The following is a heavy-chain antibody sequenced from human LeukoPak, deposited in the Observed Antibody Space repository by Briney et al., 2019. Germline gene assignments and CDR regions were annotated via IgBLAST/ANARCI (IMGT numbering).Heavy chain of an antibody. D-gene: IGHD3-9*01. CDR3: AKSGDYDVLTGYYVSDY. V-gene: IGHV3-23*01. J-gene: IGHJ4*02. CDR2: ITGSGGNT. CDR1: GFTFSNYA. Sequence: GGSLRLSCAASGFTFSNYAMSWVRQAPGKGLEWVSAITGSGGNTYYADSVKGRFTISRDNSKNTVFLQMNSLRAEDTAVYYCAKSGDYDVLTGYYVSDYWGQGTLVTVSS.